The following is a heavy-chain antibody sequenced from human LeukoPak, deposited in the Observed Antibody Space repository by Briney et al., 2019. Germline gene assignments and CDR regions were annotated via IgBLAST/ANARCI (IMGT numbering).Heavy chain of an antibody. CDR1: GFSFSTYG. CDR3: AKGPRGYYFDSSGYSLDY. J-gene: IGHJ4*02. Sequence: PGGSLRLSCAASGFSFSTYGMSWVRQAPGKGLEWVSAISSSGGSTYYADSVKGRFTISRDTSKNTLYLQMNSLRVEDTAVYYCAKGPRGYYFDSSGYSLDYWGQGTLVTVSS. CDR2: ISSSGGST. D-gene: IGHD3-22*01. V-gene: IGHV3-23*01.